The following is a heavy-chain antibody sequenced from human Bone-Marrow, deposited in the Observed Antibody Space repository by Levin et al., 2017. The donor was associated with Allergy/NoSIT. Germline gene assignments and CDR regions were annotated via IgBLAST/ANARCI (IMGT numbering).Heavy chain of an antibody. CDR3: ARDSYSNLVHGWFDP. Sequence: GESLKISCAASGFTFSSYGMHWVRQAPGKGLEWVAVIWYDGSNKYYADSVKGRFTISRDNSKNTLYLQMNSLRAEDTAVYYCARDSYSNLVHGWFDPWGQGTLVTVSS. V-gene: IGHV3-33*01. CDR1: GFTFSSYG. J-gene: IGHJ5*02. D-gene: IGHD4-11*01. CDR2: IWYDGSNK.